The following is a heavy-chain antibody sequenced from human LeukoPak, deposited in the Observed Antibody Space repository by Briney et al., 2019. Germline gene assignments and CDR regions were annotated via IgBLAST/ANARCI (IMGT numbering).Heavy chain of an antibody. Sequence: PSETLSLTCTVSGGSISTSSYYWGWIRQPPGKGLEWIGSIYYSVSTYYNPSLKSRVTISVDTSKNQFSLKLSSVTAADTAVYYCARVPTVTFFDYWGQGTLVTVSS. V-gene: IGHV4-39*07. J-gene: IGHJ4*02. CDR2: IYYSVST. CDR3: ARVPTVTFFDY. CDR1: GGSISTSSYY. D-gene: IGHD4-17*01.